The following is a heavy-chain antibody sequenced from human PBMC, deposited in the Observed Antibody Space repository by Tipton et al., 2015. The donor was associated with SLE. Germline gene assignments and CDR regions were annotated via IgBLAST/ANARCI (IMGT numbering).Heavy chain of an antibody. D-gene: IGHD3-22*01. CDR3: ARVPHYYDSSAPDY. Sequence: TLSLTCAVYGGSFSHNYWSWIRQPPGKGLEWIGEINHSGSTNYNPSLKSRVTISVDTSKNQFSLKLSSVTAADTAVYYCARVPHYYDSSAPDYWGQGTLVTVSS. V-gene: IGHV4-34*01. J-gene: IGHJ4*02. CDR2: INHSGST. CDR1: GGSFSHNY.